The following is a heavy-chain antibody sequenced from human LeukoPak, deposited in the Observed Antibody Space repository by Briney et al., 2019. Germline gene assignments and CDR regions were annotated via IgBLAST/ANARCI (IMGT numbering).Heavy chain of an antibody. V-gene: IGHV1-69*13. CDR2: IIPIFGTA. J-gene: IGHJ6*02. CDR1: GGTFSSYA. D-gene: IGHD3-10*01. CDR3: ARGPTSYGSGRDRYGMDV. Sequence: SVKVSCKASGGTFSSYAISWVRQAPGQGLEWMGGIIPIFGTANYAQKFQGRDTITADESTSTAYMELSSLRSEDTAVYYCARGPTSYGSGRDRYGMDVWGQGTTVTVSS.